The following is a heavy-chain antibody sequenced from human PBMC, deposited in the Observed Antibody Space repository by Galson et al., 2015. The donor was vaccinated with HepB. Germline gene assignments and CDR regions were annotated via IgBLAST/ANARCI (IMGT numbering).Heavy chain of an antibody. CDR3: AKVDLDSFAGTFYYYGMAV. J-gene: IGHJ6*02. Sequence: SLRLSCAAAGFDFNDRYMTWVRQAPGKGLEWVSAISSGGSTYYADSVKGRFTISRDNSKSTLYLLMNSLRAEYTAVYYSAKVDLDSFAGTFYYYGMAVWGQGTTVTVSS. CDR1: GFDFNDRY. CDR2: ISSGGST. V-gene: IGHV3-53*01. D-gene: IGHD6-13*01.